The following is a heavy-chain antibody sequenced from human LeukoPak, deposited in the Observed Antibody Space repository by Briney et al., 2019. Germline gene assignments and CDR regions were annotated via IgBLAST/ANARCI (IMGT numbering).Heavy chain of an antibody. CDR2: IYYSGST. J-gene: IGHJ6*03. CDR1: GGSISSYY. Sequence: PSETLSLTCTVSGGSISSYYWSWIRQPPGKGLEWIGYIYYSGSTNYNPSLKSRVTISVDTSKNQFSLKLSSVTAADTAVYYCARAGSGYYFYYYMDVWGKGTTVTVSS. D-gene: IGHD2-15*01. CDR3: ARAGSGYYFYYYMDV. V-gene: IGHV4-59*01.